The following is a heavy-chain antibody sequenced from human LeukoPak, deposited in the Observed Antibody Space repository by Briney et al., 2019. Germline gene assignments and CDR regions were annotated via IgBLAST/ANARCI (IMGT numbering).Heavy chain of an antibody. CDR3: ATNRRAVTTWDFDY. CDR2: INPNSGGT. V-gene: IGHV1-2*02. J-gene: IGHJ4*02. D-gene: IGHD4-17*01. CDR1: GYTFTGYY. Sequence: GASVKVSCKASGYTFTGYYMHWVRQAPGQGLEWMGWINPNSGGTNYAQKFQGRVTMTRDTSISTAYMELSRLRSDDTAVYYCATNRRAVTTWDFDYWGQGTLVTVSS.